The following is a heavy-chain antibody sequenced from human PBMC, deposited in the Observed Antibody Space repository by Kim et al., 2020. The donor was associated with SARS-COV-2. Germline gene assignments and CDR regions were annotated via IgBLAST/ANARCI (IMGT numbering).Heavy chain of an antibody. CDR1: GFTFSSYS. CDR2: ISSSSSTI. V-gene: IGHV3-48*02. D-gene: IGHD3-22*01. Sequence: GGSLRLSCAASGFTFSSYSMNWVRQAPGKGLEWVSYISSSSSTIYYADSVKGRFTISRDNAKNSLYLQMNSLRDEDTAVYYCAREFGSSGYYYPDAFDIWGQGTMVTVS. CDR3: AREFGSSGYYYPDAFDI. J-gene: IGHJ3*02.